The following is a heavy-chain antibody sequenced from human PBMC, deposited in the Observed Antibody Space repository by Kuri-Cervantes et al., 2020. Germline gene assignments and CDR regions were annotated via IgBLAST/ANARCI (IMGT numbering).Heavy chain of an antibody. CDR1: GFTFSSYW. CDR2: IIQDGSEK. CDR3: ARITSSGWVDY. V-gene: IGHV3-7*01. J-gene: IGHJ4*02. D-gene: IGHD6-19*01. Sequence: GGSLRLSCAASGFTFSSYWMSWVRQAPGKGLEWVANIIQDGSEKYSVDSVKGRFTISRDNAKNSLYLQMNSLRAEDTAVYYCARITSSGWVDYWGQGTLVTVSS.